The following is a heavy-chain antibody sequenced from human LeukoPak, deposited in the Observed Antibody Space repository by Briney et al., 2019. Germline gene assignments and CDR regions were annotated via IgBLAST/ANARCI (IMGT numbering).Heavy chain of an antibody. Sequence: ASVKVSCKASGYTFANYYMHWVRQAPGQGLEWMGIINPSGGSTTYAQKFQGRVTMTRDTSTSTVYMELSSLRSEDAAVYYCARDLSGNKYGHFDYWGQGTLVTVSS. V-gene: IGHV1-46*01. CDR2: INPSGGST. D-gene: IGHD1-26*01. J-gene: IGHJ4*02. CDR1: GYTFANYY. CDR3: ARDLSGNKYGHFDY.